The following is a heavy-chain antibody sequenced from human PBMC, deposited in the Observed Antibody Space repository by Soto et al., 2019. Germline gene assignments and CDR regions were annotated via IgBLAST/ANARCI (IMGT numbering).Heavy chain of an antibody. Sequence: TLSLTCTVSGGSISSSSYYWGWIRQPPGKGLEWIGSIYYSGSTYYNPSLKSRVTISVDTSKNQFSLKLSSVTAADTAVYYCARRVNYYDSSGYYYSYYYGMDVWGQGTTVTVSS. V-gene: IGHV4-39*01. CDR3: ARRVNYYDSSGYYYSYYYGMDV. D-gene: IGHD3-22*01. CDR2: IYYSGST. J-gene: IGHJ6*02. CDR1: GGSISSSSYY.